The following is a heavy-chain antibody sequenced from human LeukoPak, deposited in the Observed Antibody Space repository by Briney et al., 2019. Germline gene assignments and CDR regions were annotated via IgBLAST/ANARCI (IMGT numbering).Heavy chain of an antibody. CDR2: IYYSGNT. V-gene: IGHV4-59*08. Sequence: SETLSLTCTVSGGSISTYYWSWIRQSPGKGLEWIGSIYYSGNTNYNPSLKSRDTISVHTPKNQFSLELSSVTAADTAVYYCAVNLTRHTFDIWGQGTMVTVSS. CDR1: GGSISTYY. J-gene: IGHJ3*02. D-gene: IGHD1-1*01. CDR3: AVNLTRHTFDI.